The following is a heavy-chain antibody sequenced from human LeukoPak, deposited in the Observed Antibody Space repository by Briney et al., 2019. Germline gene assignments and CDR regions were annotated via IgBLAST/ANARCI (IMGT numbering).Heavy chain of an antibody. V-gene: IGHV1-69*06. CDR3: ARDNIAARLSGYYYYYYMDV. D-gene: IGHD6-6*01. CDR1: GGTFSSYA. CDR2: IIPIFGTA. Sequence: WASVKVSCKASGGTFSSYAISWVRQAPGQGLEWMGGIIPIFGTANYAQKFQGRVTITADKSTSTAYMELSSLRSEDTAVYYCARDNIAARLSGYYYYYYMDVWGKGTTVTVSS. J-gene: IGHJ6*03.